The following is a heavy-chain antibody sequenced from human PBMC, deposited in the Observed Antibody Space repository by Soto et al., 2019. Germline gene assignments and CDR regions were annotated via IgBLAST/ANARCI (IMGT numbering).Heavy chain of an antibody. CDR2: INPNSGGT. D-gene: IGHD3-22*01. Sequence: QVQLVQSGAEVKKPGASVKVSCKASGYTFTGYYMHWVRQAPGQGLEWMGWINPNSGGTNYAQKFQGWVTMPRDTSISTAYMELSRLRSDDTAVYYCARGAKDSSGYEGTYYFDYWGQGTLVTVSS. CDR1: GYTFTGYY. J-gene: IGHJ4*02. V-gene: IGHV1-2*04. CDR3: ARGAKDSSGYEGTYYFDY.